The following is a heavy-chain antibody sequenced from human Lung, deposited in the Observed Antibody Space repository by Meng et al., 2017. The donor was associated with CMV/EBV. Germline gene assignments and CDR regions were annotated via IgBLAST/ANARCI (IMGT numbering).Heavy chain of an antibody. CDR1: GGSISSSSSY. CDR3: ARHHHSPTFDY. V-gene: IGHV4-39*01. J-gene: IGHJ4*02. CDR2: VVYSGTT. Sequence: RRLQAAGQGLVKPAETLSLASTVAGGSISSSSSYWAWIRQPPGEGLEWIGSVVYSGTTYYTSSLKSRVSISADTSKNQFSLKLSSVTAADTAVYYCARHHHSPTFDYWGQGTLVTVSS. D-gene: IGHD1-14*01.